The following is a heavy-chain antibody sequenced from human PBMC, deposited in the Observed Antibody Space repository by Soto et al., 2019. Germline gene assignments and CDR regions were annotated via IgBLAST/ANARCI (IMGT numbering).Heavy chain of an antibody. CDR3: AADPLLARDFGSGYLPIATDY. Sequence: ASVKVSCKASGFTFTSSAVQWVRQARGQHLEWIGWIVVGSGNTNYAQKFQERVTITRDMSTSTAYMELSSLRSEDTAVYYCAADPLLARDFGSGYLPIATDYWGQGTLVTVSS. D-gene: IGHD3-3*01. V-gene: IGHV1-58*01. CDR1: GFTFTSSA. CDR2: IVVGSGNT. J-gene: IGHJ4*02.